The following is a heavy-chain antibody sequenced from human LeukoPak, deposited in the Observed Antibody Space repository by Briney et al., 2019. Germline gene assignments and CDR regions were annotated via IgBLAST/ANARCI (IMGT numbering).Heavy chain of an antibody. V-gene: IGHV1-18*01. J-gene: IGHJ4*02. D-gene: IGHD3-22*01. CDR3: ARAYHYDNSDYYFPTEFDF. Sequence: ASVKVSCKASGYTFTSYGISWVRQAPGQGLEWMGWISAYNGKTNYAQKLQGRVTMTTETSTRTAYMELRSLRSDDTAVYYRARAYHYDNSDYYFPTEFDFWGQGTLVTVSS. CDR2: ISAYNGKT. CDR1: GYTFTSYG.